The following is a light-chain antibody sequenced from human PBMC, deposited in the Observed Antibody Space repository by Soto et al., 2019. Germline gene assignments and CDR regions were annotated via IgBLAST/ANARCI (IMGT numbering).Light chain of an antibody. CDR2: GDS. V-gene: IGLV1-40*01. Sequence: VLTQPPSVSGAPGQRVTISCTGSSSNIGAGYHVHWYQQLPGAAPKLLIFGDSNRPSGVPDRFSGSKSGTSASLAITGLQADDEVDYYCQSSDSRLSGSDVFGTGTKVTVL. CDR3: QSSDSRLSGSDV. CDR1: SSNIGAGYH. J-gene: IGLJ1*01.